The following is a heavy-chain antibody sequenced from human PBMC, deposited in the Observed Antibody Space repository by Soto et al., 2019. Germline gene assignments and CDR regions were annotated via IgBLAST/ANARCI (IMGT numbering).Heavy chain of an antibody. CDR1: GDSIKNYF. D-gene: IGHD2-8*01. CDR3: ARDPGYCTNGVCPIFDF. Sequence: SETLSLTCTVSGDSIKNYFWSWVRQPPGKGLEWIGHFYHSGTTNYSPALKSRVTISIDQSKNQFSLRLNSVTAADTAVYFCARDPGYCTNGVCPIFDFWCQGIPVTVS. CDR2: FYHSGTT. V-gene: IGHV4-59*01. J-gene: IGHJ4*02.